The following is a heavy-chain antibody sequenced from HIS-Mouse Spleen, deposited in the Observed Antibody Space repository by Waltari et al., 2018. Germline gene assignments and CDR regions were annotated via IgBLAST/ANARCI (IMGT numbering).Heavy chain of an antibody. CDR2: ISAYNGNT. Sequence: QVQLVQSGAEVKKPGASVKVSCKASGYTFTSYGISWVGQAPGQGLEWMGWISAYNGNTNYAQKLQCIVTMTTDTSTSTAYMELRGLRSDDTAVYYCARSESRFLEWLDWFDPWGQGTLVTVSS. CDR1: GYTFTSYG. D-gene: IGHD3-3*01. J-gene: IGHJ5*02. V-gene: IGHV1-18*01. CDR3: ARSESRFLEWLDWFDP.